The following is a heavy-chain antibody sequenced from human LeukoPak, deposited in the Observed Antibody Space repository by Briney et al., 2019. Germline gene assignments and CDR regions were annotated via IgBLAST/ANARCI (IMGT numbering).Heavy chain of an antibody. V-gene: IGHV7-4-1*02. CDR2: INTNTGNP. J-gene: IGHJ4*02. Sequence: ASVKVSCKASGYTFNRYGMNWVRQAPGQGLEWMGWINTNTGNPTYAQGFTGRFVFSLDTSVSTAYLQINSLKAEDTAVYYCARDSISGSYVHYDDWGQGTLVTVSS. CDR1: GYTFNRYG. D-gene: IGHD1-26*01. CDR3: ARDSISGSYVHYDD.